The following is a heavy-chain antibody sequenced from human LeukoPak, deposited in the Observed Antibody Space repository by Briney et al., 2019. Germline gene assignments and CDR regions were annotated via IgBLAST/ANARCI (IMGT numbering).Heavy chain of an antibody. CDR2: INHSGST. J-gene: IGHJ4*02. CDR1: GFTFSGYH. Sequence: PGGSLRLSCAASGFTFSGYHMHWVRQPPGKGLEWIGEINHSGSTNYNPSLKSRVTISVDTSKNQFSLKLSSVTAADTAVYYCARHRTVLRYFDWLPDTHYYFDYWGQGTLVTVSS. V-gene: IGHV4-34*01. D-gene: IGHD3-9*01. CDR3: ARHRTVLRYFDWLPDTHYYFDY.